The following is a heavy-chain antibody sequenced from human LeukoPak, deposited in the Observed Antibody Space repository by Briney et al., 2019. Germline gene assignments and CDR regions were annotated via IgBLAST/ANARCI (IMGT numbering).Heavy chain of an antibody. Sequence: SETLSLTCTVSDYSISSGYGYYWGWIRQPPGKGLECIGFIYYSETTNYNPSFKSRVTISVDTSKNQFSLKLNSVTAADTAVYYCARFPGGAEYRHYYYMDVWGKGTTVTVSS. CDR3: ARFPGGAEYRHYYYMDV. V-gene: IGHV4-61*08. CDR2: IYYSETT. D-gene: IGHD1-14*01. CDR1: DYSISSGYGYY. J-gene: IGHJ6*03.